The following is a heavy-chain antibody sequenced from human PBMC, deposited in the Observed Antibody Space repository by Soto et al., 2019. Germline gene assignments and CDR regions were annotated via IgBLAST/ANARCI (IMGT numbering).Heavy chain of an antibody. D-gene: IGHD6-6*01. CDR2: IYPGDSDT. CDR1: GNSFTRYW. V-gene: IGHV5-51*01. CDR3: ARPRWEQLVAFDI. Sequence: EFLTISFTCSGNSFTRYWIGLVRQMPGKGLEWMGIIYPGDSDTRYSPSFQGQVTISADKSISTAYLQWSSLKASDTAMYYCARPRWEQLVAFDIWGQGTMVTV. J-gene: IGHJ3*02.